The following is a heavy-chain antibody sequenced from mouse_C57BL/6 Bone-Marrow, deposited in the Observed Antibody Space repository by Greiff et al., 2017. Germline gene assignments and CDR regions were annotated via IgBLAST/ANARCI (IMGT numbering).Heavy chain of an antibody. CDR1: GFSFNTYA. V-gene: IGHV10-1*01. CDR3: GRRDGSRGRFAY. CDR2: IRSKSNNYET. J-gene: IGHJ3*01. D-gene: IGHD1-1*01. Sequence: EAGGGLVQPKGSLKLSCAASGFSFNTYAMNWVRQAPGKGLEWVARIRSKSNNYETYYADSVKDRFTISRDDSESMLYLQMNNLKTEDTAMYYCGRRDGSRGRFAYWGQGTLVTVSA.